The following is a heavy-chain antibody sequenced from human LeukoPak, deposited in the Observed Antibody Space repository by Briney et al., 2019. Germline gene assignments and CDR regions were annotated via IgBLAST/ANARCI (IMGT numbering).Heavy chain of an antibody. D-gene: IGHD2-2*01. CDR2: IYYSGST. CDR1: GGSISSSSYY. V-gene: IGHV4-39*07. J-gene: IGHJ6*03. Sequence: SETLSLTCTVSGGSISSSSYYWGWIRQPPGKGLEWIGSIYYSGSTYYNPSLKSRVTISVDTSKNQFSLKLSSVTAADTAVYYCASTISRYCSSTSCYRGNYYMDVWGKGTTVTVSS. CDR3: ASTISRYCSSTSCYRGNYYMDV.